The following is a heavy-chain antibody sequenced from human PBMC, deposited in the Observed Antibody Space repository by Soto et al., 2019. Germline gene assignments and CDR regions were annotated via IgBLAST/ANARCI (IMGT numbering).Heavy chain of an antibody. CDR2: INPNSNTDVT. J-gene: IGHJ4*02. CDR3: ARGPLHF. V-gene: IGHV1-2*04. CDR1: GYTLPGCY. Sequence: GASAKVTWQESGYTLPGCYRQLVRQAPGQGLEWMGWINPNSNTDVTNYAQKFQGWVTMTSDTSITTAYLEVDSLRAEDTAVYYCARGPLHFWGQGTLVTVSS.